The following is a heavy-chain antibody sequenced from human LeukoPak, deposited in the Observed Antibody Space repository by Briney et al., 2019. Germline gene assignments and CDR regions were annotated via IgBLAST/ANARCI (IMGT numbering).Heavy chain of an antibody. CDR1: GFTLCTYW. V-gene: IGHV3-74*01. D-gene: IGHD2-15*01. CDR3: ARSFVVVVAAGSVP. CDR2: INSDGSNT. J-gene: IGHJ3*01. Sequence: GGSLRLSCAASGFTLCTYWMYWVRQAPGKGLVWVSRINSDGSNTNYADSVKGRFTISRDNAKNMLYLQMNSLRAEDTAVYYCARSFVVVVAAGSVPWGQGTIVTVSS.